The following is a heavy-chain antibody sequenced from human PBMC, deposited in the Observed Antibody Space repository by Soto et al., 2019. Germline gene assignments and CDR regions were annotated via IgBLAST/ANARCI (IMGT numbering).Heavy chain of an antibody. CDR3: AKAWGIDY. D-gene: IGHD7-27*01. J-gene: IGHJ4*02. CDR2: ISGSGSST. Sequence: EVLLLESGGGLVEPGGSRRLSCAASGFTFSSYTMSWVRQAPGKGLEWVSTISGSGSSTYSADSVKGRFTISRDNSKNTLYLQMNSLRVEDTAIYYCAKAWGIDYWGQGTLVTVSS. CDR1: GFTFSSYT. V-gene: IGHV3-23*01.